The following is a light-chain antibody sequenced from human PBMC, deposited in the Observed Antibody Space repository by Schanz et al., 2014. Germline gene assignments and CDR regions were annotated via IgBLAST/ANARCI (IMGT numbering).Light chain of an antibody. V-gene: IGKV4-1*01. Sequence: DIVMTQSPDSLAVSLGERATINCKSSQSVLYSSNNKNYLAWYQQKPGQPPKLLISWATTRESGVPDRFSGSESGTDFTLTISSLQAEDVAVYYCQQYYSSPETFGQGTKVEI. CDR3: QQYYSSPET. CDR2: WAT. J-gene: IGKJ1*01. CDR1: QSVLYSSNNKNY.